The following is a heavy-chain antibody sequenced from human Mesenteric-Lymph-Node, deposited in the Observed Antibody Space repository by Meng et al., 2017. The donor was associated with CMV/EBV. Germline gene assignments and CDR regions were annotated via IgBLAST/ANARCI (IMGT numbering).Heavy chain of an antibody. J-gene: IGHJ6*02. V-gene: IGHV3-64*02. CDR1: GFTFSSYA. Sequence: GESLKISCTASGFTFSSYAMHWVRQAPGKGLEYVSAISSNGGSTYYADSVKGRFTIFRDNSKNTLYLQMGSLRAEDMAVYYCARGETYYDFWSGYYYYYYGMDVWGQGTTVTVSS. CDR2: ISSNGGST. D-gene: IGHD3-3*01. CDR3: ARGETYYDFWSGYYYYYYGMDV.